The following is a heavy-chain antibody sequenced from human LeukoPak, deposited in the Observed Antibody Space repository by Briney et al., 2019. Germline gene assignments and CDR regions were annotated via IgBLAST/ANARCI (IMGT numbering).Heavy chain of an antibody. D-gene: IGHD2-21*02. CDR1: SGSISSYY. CDR3: ASSASCGGDCYQYFQH. Sequence: SETLSLTCTVSSGSISSYYWSWIRQPPGKGLEWIGYIYTSGSTIYNPSLKSRVTISLDTSKSQFSLKLSSVTAADTAVYFCASSASCGGDCYQYFQHWGQGTLVTVSS. CDR2: IYTSGST. J-gene: IGHJ1*01. V-gene: IGHV4-4*09.